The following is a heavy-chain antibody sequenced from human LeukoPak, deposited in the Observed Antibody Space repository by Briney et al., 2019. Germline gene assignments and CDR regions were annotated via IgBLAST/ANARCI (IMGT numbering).Heavy chain of an antibody. CDR3: ARVGRSRGSLPNSYYYLDV. V-gene: IGHV1-69*05. D-gene: IGHD1-26*01. Sequence: GASVKVSCKASGDIFNSYRISWVRQAPGQGLEWMGGIIPMFGTANYAQTFQDRVTITTDQSTSTAYMELSSLSSEDTAVYYCARVGRSRGSLPNSYYYLDVWGTGTTVTVSS. CDR1: GDIFNSYR. J-gene: IGHJ6*03. CDR2: IIPMFGTA.